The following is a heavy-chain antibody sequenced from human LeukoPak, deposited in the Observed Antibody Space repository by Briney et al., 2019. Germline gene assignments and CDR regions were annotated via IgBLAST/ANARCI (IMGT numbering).Heavy chain of an antibody. D-gene: IGHD2/OR15-2a*01. CDR1: RFTFSSYG. CDR3: AKDGTSYYYIYY. Sequence: GGSLRLSCAASRFTFSSYGIHWVRQAPGKGLEWVALISYDGSHEYYPASVKGRSTISRDNSKNTLSLQMDSLRPEDTAVYYCAKDGTSYYYIYYWGQGTLVTVSS. V-gene: IGHV3-30*18. CDR2: ISYDGSHE. J-gene: IGHJ4*02.